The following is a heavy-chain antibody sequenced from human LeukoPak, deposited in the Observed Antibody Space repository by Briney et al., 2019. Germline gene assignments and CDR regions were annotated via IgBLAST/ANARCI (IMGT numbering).Heavy chain of an antibody. CDR2: INHSGST. J-gene: IGHJ5*02. CDR3: ARGQLGQQLVRRTAHSKKNWFGP. D-gene: IGHD6-13*01. V-gene: IGHV4-34*01. Sequence: SETLSLTCAVYGGSFSGYYWSWIRQPPGKGLEWIGEINHSGSTNYNPSLKSRVTISVDTSKNQFSLKLSSVTAADTAVYYCARGQLGQQLVRRTAHSKKNWFGPWGQGTLVTVSS. CDR1: GGSFSGYY.